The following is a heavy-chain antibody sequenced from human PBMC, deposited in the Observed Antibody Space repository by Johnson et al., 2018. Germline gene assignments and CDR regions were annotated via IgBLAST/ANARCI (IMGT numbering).Heavy chain of an antibody. CDR2: TYYRSKWYN. Sequence: QVQLQQSGPTLVKPSQTLSLTCDISGDSVSSNSAAWNWIRQSPSRGLEWLGRTYYRSKWYNDYAVSVKSRIIIKPDTSKNRSSLQLNSVTPEDTAVYYWARDSDYAPRCDAFDIWGQGTMVTVSS. D-gene: IGHD4-17*01. CDR3: ARDSDYAPRCDAFDI. J-gene: IGHJ3*02. V-gene: IGHV6-1*01. CDR1: GDSVSSNSAA.